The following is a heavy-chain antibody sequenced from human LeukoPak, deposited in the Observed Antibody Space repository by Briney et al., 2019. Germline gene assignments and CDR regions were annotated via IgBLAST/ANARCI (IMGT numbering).Heavy chain of an antibody. CDR2: ISSSSIYI. D-gene: IGHD3-16*01. V-gene: IGHV3-21*01. CDR3: ATAPRFYDYVWGSYQEFDY. J-gene: IGHJ4*02. Sequence: GGSLRLSCAASGFTFSSYSMNWVRQAPGKGLEWVSSISSSSIYIYYADSVKGRFTISRDNAKNSLYLQMNSRRAEDTAVYYCATAPRFYDYVWGSYQEFDYWGQGTLVTVSS. CDR1: GFTFSSYS.